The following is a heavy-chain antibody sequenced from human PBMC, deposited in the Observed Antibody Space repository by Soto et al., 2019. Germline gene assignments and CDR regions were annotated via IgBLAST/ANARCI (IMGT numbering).Heavy chain of an antibody. J-gene: IGHJ3*02. Sequence: GGALRLSCAASGLIFHSYAMTWVRQAPGKGLDGVATISGAGDITYYADFVKGRFTISRDNSKNTPSLQMNRLRADDTAVYYCAREPRYSSGWYPFGAFDIWGQGTMVTVSS. CDR1: GLIFHSYA. CDR3: AREPRYSSGWYPFGAFDI. V-gene: IGHV3-23*01. CDR2: ISGAGDIT. D-gene: IGHD6-19*01.